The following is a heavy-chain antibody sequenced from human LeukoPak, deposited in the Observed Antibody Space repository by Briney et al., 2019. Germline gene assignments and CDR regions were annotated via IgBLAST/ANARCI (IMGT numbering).Heavy chain of an antibody. CDR2: ISGSGGST. D-gene: IGHD6-13*01. V-gene: IGHV3-23*01. Sequence: GGSLRLSCAASGFTFSSYAMSWVRQAPGKGLEWVSAISGSGGSTYYADSVKGRFTISRDNAKNSLYLQMNSLRAEDTAVYYCATTIGGYSSSPFDYWGQGTLVTVSS. CDR3: ATTIGGYSSSPFDY. CDR1: GFTFSSYA. J-gene: IGHJ4*02.